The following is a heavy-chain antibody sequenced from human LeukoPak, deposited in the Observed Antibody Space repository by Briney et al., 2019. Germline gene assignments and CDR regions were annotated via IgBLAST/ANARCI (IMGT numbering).Heavy chain of an antibody. CDR1: GVSISSGDYD. CDR3: ARGRITMITYFDY. CDR2: MYYSGST. Sequence: PSETLSLTCTVSGVSISSGDYDWGWIRQPPGKGLEWIVYMYYSGSTYYNPSLKSRVTISVDTSKTQFSLKLSSVTAADTAVYYCARGRITMITYFDYWGQGTLVTVSS. V-gene: IGHV4-30-4*01. J-gene: IGHJ4*02. D-gene: IGHD3-22*01.